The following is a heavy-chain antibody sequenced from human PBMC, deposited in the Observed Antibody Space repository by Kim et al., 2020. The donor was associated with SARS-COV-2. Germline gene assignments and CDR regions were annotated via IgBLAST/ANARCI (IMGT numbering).Heavy chain of an antibody. CDR3: ARGFMVRGVIITWYYYGMDV. CDR1: GFTFSSYG. CDR2: ISYDGSNK. D-gene: IGHD3-10*01. Sequence: GGSLRLSCAASGFTFSSYGMHWVRQAPGKGLEWVAVISYDGSNKYYADSVKGRFTISRDNSKNTLYLQMNSLRAEDTAVYYCARGFMVRGVIITWYYYGMDVWGQGTTVTVSS. V-gene: IGHV3-30*03. J-gene: IGHJ6*02.